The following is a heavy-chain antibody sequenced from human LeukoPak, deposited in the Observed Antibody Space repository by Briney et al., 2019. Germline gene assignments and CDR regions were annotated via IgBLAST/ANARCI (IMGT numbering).Heavy chain of an antibody. CDR3: ARGQYSSGWYEAY. CDR2: INHSRST. V-gene: IGHV4-34*01. Sequence: SETLSLTCAVYGGSFSGYYWSWIRQPPGEGLEWIGEINHSRSTNYNPSLKSRVTISVDTSKNQFSLKLSSVTAADTAVYYCARGQYSSGWYEAYWGQGTLVTVSS. J-gene: IGHJ4*02. D-gene: IGHD6-19*01. CDR1: GGSFSGYY.